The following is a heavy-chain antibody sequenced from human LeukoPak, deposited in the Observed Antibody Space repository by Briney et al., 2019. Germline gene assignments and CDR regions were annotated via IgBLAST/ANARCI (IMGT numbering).Heavy chain of an antibody. CDR1: GFTFSSYA. V-gene: IGHV3-23*01. J-gene: IGHJ4*02. Sequence: GSLRLSCAASGFTFSSYAMSWVRQAPGKGLEWVSAISGSGDNTYYADSVKDRFTISRDKSKNTLYLQMNSLGAEDTAVYYCAKNRGNYYYFDYWGQETLVTVSS. CDR3: AKNRGNYYYFDY. CDR2: ISGSGDNT. D-gene: IGHD4-11*01.